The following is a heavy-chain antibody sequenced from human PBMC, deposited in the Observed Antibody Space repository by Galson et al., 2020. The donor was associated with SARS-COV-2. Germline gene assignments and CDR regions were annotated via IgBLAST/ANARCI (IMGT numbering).Heavy chain of an antibody. V-gene: IGHV3-30*18. J-gene: IGHJ6*02. CDR2: ISYDGGNK. CDR3: AKEGGILFYKYGMDV. Sequence: TGGSLRLSCAASGFTFSTYGMHWVRQAPGKGLEWVAFISYDGGNKYYADSVKGRFTISRDNSKNTLYLQMNSLRAEDTAVYYCAKEGGILFYKYGMDVWGQGTTVTVSS. CDR1: GFTFSTYG. D-gene: IGHD2-15*01.